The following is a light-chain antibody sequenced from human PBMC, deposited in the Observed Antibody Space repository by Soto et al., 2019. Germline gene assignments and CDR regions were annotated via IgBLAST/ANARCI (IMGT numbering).Light chain of an antibody. J-gene: IGKJ1*01. V-gene: IGKV1-5*01. CDR3: QQYNNWPKT. Sequence: DFQMTQSPSTLSASVGGRFTITCRASQNIRSRLAWFQQKPGKAPKLPIYDASSLESGVPQRFSGSGSGTEFTLTISSLQTDDFAVYYCQQYNNWPKTFGQGTKVDIK. CDR2: DAS. CDR1: QNIRSR.